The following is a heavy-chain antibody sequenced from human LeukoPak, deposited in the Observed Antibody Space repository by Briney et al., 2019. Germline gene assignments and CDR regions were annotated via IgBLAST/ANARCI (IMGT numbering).Heavy chain of an antibody. V-gene: IGHV1-69*13. CDR3: ARAPFDFRERLRRSYYYYYMDV. J-gene: IGHJ6*03. CDR1: GGTFSSYA. D-gene: IGHD1-1*01. CDR2: IIPVFGTA. Sequence: SVKVSCKASGGTFSSYAISWVRQAPGQGLEWMGGIIPVFGTANYAQKFQGRVTITADESTSTAYMELSSLRSEDTAVYYCARAPFDFRERLRRSYYYYYMDVWGKGTTVTISS.